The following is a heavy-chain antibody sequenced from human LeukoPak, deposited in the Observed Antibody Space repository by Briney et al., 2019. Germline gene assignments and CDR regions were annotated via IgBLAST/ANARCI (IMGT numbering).Heavy chain of an antibody. J-gene: IGHJ4*02. CDR3: ARDLTGPYDH. CDR1: GFTVSRYW. CDR2: INVEGNYI. D-gene: IGHD3-22*01. Sequence: GGSLRLSCAASGFTVSRYWMHWVRQAPGKGLVWVARINVEGNYIDYAESVKGRFTISRDSAMNTLYLQMSSVRADDTAVYSCARDLTGPYDHWGQGTLVTVSS. V-gene: IGHV3-74*01.